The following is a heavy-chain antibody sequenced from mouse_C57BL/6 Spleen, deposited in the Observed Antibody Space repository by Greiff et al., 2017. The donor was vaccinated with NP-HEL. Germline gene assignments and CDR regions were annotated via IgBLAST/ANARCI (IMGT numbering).Heavy chain of an antibody. CDR1: GYTFTDYE. Sequence: QVQLQQSGAELVRPGASVTLSCKASGYTFTDYEMHWVKQTPVHGLEWIGAIDPETGGTAYTQKFKGQAILTAAKSSSTAYMELRSLTSEDSAVYYCTAYYSSGTEYFDYWGQGTTLTVSS. D-gene: IGHD2-5*01. CDR2: IDPETGGT. V-gene: IGHV1-15*01. CDR3: TAYYSSGTEYFDY. J-gene: IGHJ2*01.